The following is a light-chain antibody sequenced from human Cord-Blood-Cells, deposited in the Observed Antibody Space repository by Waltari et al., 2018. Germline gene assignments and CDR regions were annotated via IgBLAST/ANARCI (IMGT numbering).Light chain of an antibody. V-gene: IGKV3D-15*01. Sequence: EIVMKQSPATLSVSPRDRATLSCRASQSVSENLAWYQQNPGQAPRHSIYGASIRATGIPARLSGGGAGKEFTLTISRLQSEDCAVYFCQQYKNWPRDITFGQGTRLEIK. J-gene: IGKJ5*01. CDR1: QSVSEN. CDR2: GAS. CDR3: QQYKNWPRDIT.